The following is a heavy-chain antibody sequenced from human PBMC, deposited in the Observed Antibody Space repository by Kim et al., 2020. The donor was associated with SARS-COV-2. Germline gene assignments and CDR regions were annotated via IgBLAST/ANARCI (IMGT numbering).Heavy chain of an antibody. J-gene: IGHJ3*02. D-gene: IGHD1-1*01. CDR3: AGHGVYNWNDGAFDI. V-gene: IGHV4-39*01. Sequence: NPTLKTRVTISVNTSKNQFSMNLRSVTAADTAVYFCAGHGVYNWNDGAFDIWGQGTMVTVSS.